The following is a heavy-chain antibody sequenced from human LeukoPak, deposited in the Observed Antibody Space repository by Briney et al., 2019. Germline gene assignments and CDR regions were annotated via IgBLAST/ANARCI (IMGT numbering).Heavy chain of an antibody. J-gene: IGHJ4*02. CDR3: AKDGVGATWLGH. D-gene: IGHD1-26*01. CDR2: YSSGAT. Sequence: YSSGATYYAESVKGRFSISRDSSKNTFDLQMNTLRTEDTAVYYCAKDGVGATWLGHWGQGALVTVSS. V-gene: IGHV3-66*03.